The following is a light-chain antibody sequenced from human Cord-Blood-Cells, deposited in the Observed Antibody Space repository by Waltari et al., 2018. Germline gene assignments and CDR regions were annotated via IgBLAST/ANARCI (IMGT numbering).Light chain of an antibody. CDR2: WAS. V-gene: IGKV4-1*01. CDR1: QSVLYSSNNKNY. CDR3: QQYYSTPPT. J-gene: IGKJ4*01. Sequence: DIVMTQSPDSLAVSLGERATINCKSSQSVLYSSNNKNYLAWYQQKPGQPPKLLIYWASTRKSGVPDRFSGSGSGTDFTLTISSLQAEDVAVYYCQQYYSTPPTFGGGTKVE.